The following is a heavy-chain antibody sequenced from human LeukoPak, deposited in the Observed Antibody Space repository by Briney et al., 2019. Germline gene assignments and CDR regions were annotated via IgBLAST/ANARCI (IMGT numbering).Heavy chain of an antibody. V-gene: IGHV4-31*03. CDR1: GGSITRSGYY. J-gene: IGHJ4*02. CDR2: LYNNGDT. D-gene: IGHD3-22*01. Sequence: PSETLSLTCTVSGGSITRSGYYWSWIRHPPGKAPKGLGCLYNNGDTNYSPSLKSRLTISFDTSKNQLSLSLTSVTAADTAVYYCARSGDYYGSSDYFSDGALFDLWGQGTLVTVSS. CDR3: ARSGDYYGSSDYFSDGALFDL.